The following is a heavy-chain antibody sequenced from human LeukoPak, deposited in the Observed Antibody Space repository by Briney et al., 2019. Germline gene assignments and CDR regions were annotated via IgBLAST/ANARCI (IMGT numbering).Heavy chain of an antibody. J-gene: IGHJ4*02. CDR1: GFTFSSYW. D-gene: IGHD1-1*01. V-gene: IGHV3-74*01. Sequence: GGSLRLSCAASGFTFSSYWMHWVRQAPGKGLVWVSRISSDGSSTSYADSVKGRFTIFRDNAKDTLYLQMNSLGAEDTAVYYCARALPPSVNTPWKWGQGTQVTVSS. CDR2: ISSDGSST. CDR3: ARALPPSVNTPWK.